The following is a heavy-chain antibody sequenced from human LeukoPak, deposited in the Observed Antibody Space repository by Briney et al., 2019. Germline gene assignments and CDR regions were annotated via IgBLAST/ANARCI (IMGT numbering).Heavy chain of an antibody. Sequence: ASVKVSCKASGYTFTSYGISWVRRAPGQGLEWMGWISAYNSNTNYAQKLQGRVTMTTDTSTSTAYMELRSLRSDDTAVYYCARECVDCSSTSCYNWFDPWGQGTLVTVSS. D-gene: IGHD2-2*01. CDR3: ARECVDCSSTSCYNWFDP. J-gene: IGHJ5*02. CDR2: ISAYNSNT. CDR1: GYTFTSYG. V-gene: IGHV1-18*01.